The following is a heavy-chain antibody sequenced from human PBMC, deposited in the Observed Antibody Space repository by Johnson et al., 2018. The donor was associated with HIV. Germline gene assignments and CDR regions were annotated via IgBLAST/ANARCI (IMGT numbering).Heavy chain of an antibody. D-gene: IGHD5-18*01. CDR1: GFTFDDYA. CDR3: ARDAFKDTAMAYAFDI. V-gene: IGHV3-9*01. Sequence: VQLVESGGGLVQPGRSLRLSCAASGFTFDDYAMHWVRQAPGKGLEWVSGISWNSGSIAYADSVKGRFTISRDNAKNSLYLQMNSRRAEDTAVYYCARDAFKDTAMAYAFDIWGQGTMVTVSS. CDR2: ISWNSGSI. J-gene: IGHJ3*02.